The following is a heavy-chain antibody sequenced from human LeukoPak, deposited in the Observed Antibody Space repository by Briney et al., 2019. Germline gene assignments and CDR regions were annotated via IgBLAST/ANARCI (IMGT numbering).Heavy chain of an antibody. V-gene: IGHV3-30*04. J-gene: IGHJ4*02. Sequence: GGSLRLSCAASGFTFSSHAMHWVRQAPGKGLEWVAVISYDGSNKYYADSVKGRFTISRDNSKNTLYLHMNSLTAEDTAVYYCAKDSNGWYVDYWGQGTLVTVSS. D-gene: IGHD6-19*01. CDR2: ISYDGSNK. CDR1: GFTFSSHA. CDR3: AKDSNGWYVDY.